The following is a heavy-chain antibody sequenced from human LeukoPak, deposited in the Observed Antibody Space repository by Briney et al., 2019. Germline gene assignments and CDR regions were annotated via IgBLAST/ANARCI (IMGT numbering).Heavy chain of an antibody. Sequence: GASVKVSCKASGYTFTSYGISWVRQAPGQGLEWMGWISAYNGNTNYAQKLQGRVTMTRDTSISTAYMELSRLRSDDTAVYYCARVLDGSGSYWGQGTLVTVSS. CDR2: ISAYNGNT. V-gene: IGHV1-18*01. CDR1: GYTFTSYG. J-gene: IGHJ4*02. D-gene: IGHD3-10*01. CDR3: ARVLDGSGSY.